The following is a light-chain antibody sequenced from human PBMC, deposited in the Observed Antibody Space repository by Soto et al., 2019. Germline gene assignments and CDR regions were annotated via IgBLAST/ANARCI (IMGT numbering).Light chain of an antibody. CDR3: QQAYSFPVT. Sequence: DIQMTQPPSSVSASVGDRVTITCRASQPIVSWLAWYQQKPGRAPKLLIYAASTLQSGVPSRFSGSGSGTDFTLTINSLQAEDFATYYCQQAYSFPVTFGQGTRLEI. CDR2: AAS. J-gene: IGKJ5*01. CDR1: QPIVSW. V-gene: IGKV1-12*01.